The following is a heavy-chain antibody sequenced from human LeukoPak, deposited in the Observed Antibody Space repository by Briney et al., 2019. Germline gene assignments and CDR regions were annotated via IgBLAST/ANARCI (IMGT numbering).Heavy chain of an antibody. CDR2: FYYSGST. Sequence: SETLSLTCTVSGGSISSRPYCWGWIRQPPGKGLEWLGSFYYSGSTYYKPSLKSRVTISVDTSKNQFSLKLSSVTAADTAVYYCARLVVSSWYHEVLLGRDYWGQGTLVTVSS. J-gene: IGHJ4*02. D-gene: IGHD6-13*01. CDR1: GGSISSRPYC. CDR3: ARLVVSSWYHEVLLGRDY. V-gene: IGHV4-39*01.